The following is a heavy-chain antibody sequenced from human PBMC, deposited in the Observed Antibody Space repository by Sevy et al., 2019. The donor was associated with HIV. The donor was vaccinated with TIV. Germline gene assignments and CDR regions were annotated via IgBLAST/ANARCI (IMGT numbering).Heavy chain of an antibody. V-gene: IGHV1-24*01. CDR2: FDPEDGET. Sequence: ASVKVSCKVSGYSLTDLSMHWVRQAPGIGLEWMGRFDPEDGETIYSQKFQGRVTMTEDTSRDTAYMELSSLRSEDTAMYYCATTREYYSDNNGYIDYWGQGTLVTVSS. D-gene: IGHD3-22*01. CDR3: ATTREYYSDNNGYIDY. J-gene: IGHJ4*02. CDR1: GYSLTDLS.